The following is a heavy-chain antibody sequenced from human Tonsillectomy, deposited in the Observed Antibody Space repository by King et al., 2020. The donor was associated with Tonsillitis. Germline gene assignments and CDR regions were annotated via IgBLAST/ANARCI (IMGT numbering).Heavy chain of an antibody. CDR2: IIPILGIA. D-gene: IGHD2-15*01. J-gene: IGHJ4*02. CDR1: GGTFSSYD. V-gene: IGHV1-69*09. CDR3: ARPSGVGAALGY. Sequence: GQLVQSGAEVKKPGSSVKVSCKASGGTFSSYDINWVRQAPGQGLDWMGRIIPILGIANYAQKFQGRVTITADKSTSTAYMEVSSLRSEDTAVYYCARPSGVGAALGYCGQGTPVTVSS.